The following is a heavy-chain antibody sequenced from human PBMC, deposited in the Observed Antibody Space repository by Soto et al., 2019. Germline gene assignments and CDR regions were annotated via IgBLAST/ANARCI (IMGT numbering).Heavy chain of an antibody. CDR1: GFTFSSYG. CDR3: ARATPTYSSSWYDY. Sequence: PGGSLRLSCAASGFTFSSYGMHWVRQAPGKGLEWVAVMWYDGSNKYYADSVKGRFTISRDNSKNTLYLQMNSLRAEDTAVYYCARATPTYSSSWYDYWGQGTLVTVSS. J-gene: IGHJ4*02. CDR2: MWYDGSNK. D-gene: IGHD6-13*01. V-gene: IGHV3-33*01.